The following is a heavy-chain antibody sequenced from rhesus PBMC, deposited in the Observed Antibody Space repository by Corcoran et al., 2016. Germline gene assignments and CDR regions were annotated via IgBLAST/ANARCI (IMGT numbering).Heavy chain of an antibody. V-gene: IGHV4-127*01. Sequence: QVPLQESGPGLVQPSETVALTCAVSGYFFRRAYGWSWILHPLGMGLEWIGYVGGSSVTTNYNSSLKSRVTIAKDTSKNQSSLKLSSVTAADTAVYYCARRSGWPNYGLDSWGQGVVVTVSS. CDR2: VGGSSVTT. CDR3: ARRSGWPNYGLDS. CDR1: GYFFRRAYG. J-gene: IGHJ6*01. D-gene: IGHD6-31*01.